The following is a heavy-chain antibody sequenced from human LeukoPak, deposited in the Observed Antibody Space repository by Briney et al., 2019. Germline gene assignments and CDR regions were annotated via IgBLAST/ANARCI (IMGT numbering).Heavy chain of an antibody. J-gene: IGHJ4*02. CDR2: IYAGGDT. CDR3: ARSGSGWFDF. Sequence: GGSLRLSCAASGFTVSTNFTSWVPQAPGKGLEWVSVIYAGGDTYYADSVKGRFTISRDNSKNTLYLQINSLRAEDTAVYYCARSGSGWFDFWGQGTLVTVSS. V-gene: IGHV3-53*01. D-gene: IGHD6-19*01. CDR1: GFTVSTNF.